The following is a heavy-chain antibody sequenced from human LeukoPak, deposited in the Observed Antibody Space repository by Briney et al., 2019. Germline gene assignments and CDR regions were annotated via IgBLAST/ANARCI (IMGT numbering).Heavy chain of an antibody. V-gene: IGHV3-64*01. Sequence: GRSLRLSCAASGFTFSSYAMHWVRQAPGKGLEYISSISSYGGSTNYANSVKGRFTISRDNPKNTLFLQMGSLRAEDMAVYYCARGGYENYYYYGMDVWGQGTTVTVSS. D-gene: IGHD5-12*01. J-gene: IGHJ6*02. CDR2: ISSYGGST. CDR3: ARGGYENYYYYGMDV. CDR1: GFTFSSYA.